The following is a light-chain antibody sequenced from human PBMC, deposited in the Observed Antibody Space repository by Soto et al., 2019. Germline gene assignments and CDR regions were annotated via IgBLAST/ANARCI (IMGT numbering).Light chain of an antibody. CDR2: GAS. J-gene: IGKJ1*01. Sequence: EIVMTQSPATLSVSPGEGATLSCWASQSVSSNLAWYQQKPGQAPRLLIYGASTRASGIPARFSGSGSGTEFTLTISSLQSEDFAIYYCQQYNNWPPWTFGQGTKVEIK. V-gene: IGKV3-15*01. CDR1: QSVSSN. CDR3: QQYNNWPPWT.